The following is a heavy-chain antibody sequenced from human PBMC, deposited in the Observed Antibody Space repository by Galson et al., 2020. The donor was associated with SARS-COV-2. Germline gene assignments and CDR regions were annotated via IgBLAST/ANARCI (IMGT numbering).Heavy chain of an antibody. D-gene: IGHD6-19*01. V-gene: IGHV3-23*01. Sequence: GGSLRLSCAASGFTLSSYAMSWVSQAPGKGLEWVSRLSASGASPYYADSVKGRFTLPRDNSKNTPYLQMNSLRAEDASRYYCAKVEGIAVAATPNWGQGTLVTVSA. CDR2: LSASGASP. CDR3: AKVEGIAVAATPN. J-gene: IGHJ4*02. CDR1: GFTLSSYA.